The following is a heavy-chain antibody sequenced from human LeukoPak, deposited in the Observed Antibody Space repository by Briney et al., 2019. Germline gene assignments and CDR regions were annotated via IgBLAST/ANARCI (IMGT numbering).Heavy chain of an antibody. D-gene: IGHD3-3*01. CDR2: MNPNSDNT. CDR1: GYTFTSYD. V-gene: IGHV1-8*01. Sequence: ASVKVSCKASGYTFTSYDINWVRQATGQGLEWMGWMNPNSDNTGYAQKFQGRVTMTRNTSISTAYMELSSLRSEDTAVYYCARGSGYDFWSSYFDAFDIWGQGTMVTVSS. J-gene: IGHJ3*02. CDR3: ARGSGYDFWSSYFDAFDI.